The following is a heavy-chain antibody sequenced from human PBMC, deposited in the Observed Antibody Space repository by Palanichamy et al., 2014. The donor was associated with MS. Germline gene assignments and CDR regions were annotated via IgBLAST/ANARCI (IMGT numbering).Heavy chain of an antibody. CDR3: ARGRSGSYVSGHIGY. J-gene: IGHJ4*02. V-gene: IGHV3-11*05. Sequence: ISRDNAKNSLYLQMNSLRGEDTAVYYCARGRSGSYVSGHIGYWGQGTLVTVSS. D-gene: IGHD1-26*01.